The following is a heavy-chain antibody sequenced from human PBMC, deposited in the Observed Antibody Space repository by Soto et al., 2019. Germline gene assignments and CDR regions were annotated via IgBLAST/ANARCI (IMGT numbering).Heavy chain of an antibody. Sequence: SETLSFTRTVCGTCIGRGYDYGGWIQQPPGKEMEWIGNIDLGGSRPYNPSLKSRVTMSADASKNQLSLRLTSVTATDTAGYYFPRPQRGHSGGSHSNTRGQATLVSLSS. CDR3: PRPQRGHSGGSHSNT. CDR2: IDLGGSR. D-gene: IGHD1-26*01. J-gene: IGHJ4*02. CDR1: GTCIGRGYDY. V-gene: IGHV4-39*01.